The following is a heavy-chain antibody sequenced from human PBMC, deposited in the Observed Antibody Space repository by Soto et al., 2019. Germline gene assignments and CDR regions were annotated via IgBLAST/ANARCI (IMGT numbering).Heavy chain of an antibody. J-gene: IGHJ4*02. Sequence: PGGSLRLSCAASGFTFSSYSMNWVRQAPGKGLEWVSSISSSSSYIYYADSVKGRFTISRDNAKNSLYLQMNSLRAEDTAVYYCARVPSISRPPVYWGQGTLVTVSS. CDR2: ISSSSSYI. CDR1: GFTFSSYS. CDR3: ARVPSISRPPVY. V-gene: IGHV3-21*01.